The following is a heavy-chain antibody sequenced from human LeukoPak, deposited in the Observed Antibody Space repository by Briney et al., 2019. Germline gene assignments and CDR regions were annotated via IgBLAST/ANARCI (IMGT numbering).Heavy chain of an antibody. V-gene: IGHV4-31*03. D-gene: IGHD4-11*01. CDR3: ARVPARINSNWFDP. Sequence: SETLSLTCTVSGGSISGGAYYWSWIRQHPGKGLEWIGYIYYSGSTYYNPSLKSRVIVSVDMSKNQFSLKLSSVTAADTAVYYCARVPARINSNWFDPWGQGTLVTVSS. CDR1: GGSISGGAYY. CDR2: IYYSGST. J-gene: IGHJ5*02.